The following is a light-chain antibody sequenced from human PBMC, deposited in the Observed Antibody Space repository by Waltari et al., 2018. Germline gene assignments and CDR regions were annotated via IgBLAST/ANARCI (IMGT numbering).Light chain of an antibody. V-gene: IGLV2-14*03. J-gene: IGLJ2*01. CDR2: DVI. CDR1: SSDVGGYNY. Sequence: QSALTQPASVSGSPGQSITIPCTGTSSDVGGYNYVSWYQQHPGKAPRLMSYDVINRPSGVSNRFSGSKSGNTASLTSSGLQAEDEADYYCSSYTSSTTVVFGGGTKLTVL. CDR3: SSYTSSTTVV.